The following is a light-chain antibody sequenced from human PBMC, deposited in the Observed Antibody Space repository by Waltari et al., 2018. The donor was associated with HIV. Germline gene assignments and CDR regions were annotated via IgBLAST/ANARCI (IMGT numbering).Light chain of an antibody. CDR1: RSDVAGYNF. Sequence: QSALTQPRSVSGYPGQSVTIPCTGTRSDVAGYNFVYWYQQHYPGNVPKLILYDVNKRPSGVPDRFSGSKSGNTASLTISGLRAEYEADYYCCSYGGTYSFHIFGGGTKLTVL. CDR2: DVN. V-gene: IGLV2-11*01. CDR3: CSYGGTYSFHI. J-gene: IGLJ2*01.